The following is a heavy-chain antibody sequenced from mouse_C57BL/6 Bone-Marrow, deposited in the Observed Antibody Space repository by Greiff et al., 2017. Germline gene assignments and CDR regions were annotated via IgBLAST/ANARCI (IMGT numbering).Heavy chain of an antibody. CDR3: ARGGSRFAY. J-gene: IGHJ3*01. CDR2: ISSGGSYT. CDR1: GFTFSSYG. Sequence: EVQLVESGGDLVKPGGSLKLSCAASGFTFSSYGMSWVRQTPDKRLEWVATISSGGSYTYCPDSVKGRFTISRDNAKNTLYLQMSSLKSEDTAMYYCARGGSRFAYWGQGTLVTVSA. V-gene: IGHV5-6*01. D-gene: IGHD1-1*02.